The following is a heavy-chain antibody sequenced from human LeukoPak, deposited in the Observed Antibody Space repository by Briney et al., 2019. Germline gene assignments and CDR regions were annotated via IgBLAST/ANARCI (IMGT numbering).Heavy chain of an antibody. V-gene: IGHV3-74*01. D-gene: IGHD3-16*02. Sequence: GGSLRLSCAASGFSFSSYWMHWVRQAPGKGLVWVSRIDGDRYSTTYADSVKGRFTISRDNAKNTLYLQMNSLRAEDTAVYYCARDFRYSPDYWGQGTLVTVSS. CDR2: IDGDRYST. J-gene: IGHJ4*02. CDR1: GFSFSSYW. CDR3: ARDFRYSPDY.